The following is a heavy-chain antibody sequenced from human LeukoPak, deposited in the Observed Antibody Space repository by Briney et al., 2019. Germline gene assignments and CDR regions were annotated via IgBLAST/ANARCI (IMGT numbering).Heavy chain of an antibody. CDR1: GFTFSSYW. Sequence: GGSLRFSCAALGFTFSSYWLSWVRQAPGKRLEWVANIKQDGSEKYYVDSVKGRFTISRDNAKTSLYLQMTSLRAEDPAVYSCATGMFGVLTIWGQGTLATVSA. J-gene: IGHJ4*02. CDR3: ATGMFGVLTI. D-gene: IGHD3-3*01. V-gene: IGHV3-7*01. CDR2: IKQDGSEK.